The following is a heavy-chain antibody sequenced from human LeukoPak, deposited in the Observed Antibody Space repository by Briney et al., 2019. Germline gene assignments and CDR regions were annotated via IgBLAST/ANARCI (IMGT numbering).Heavy chain of an antibody. CDR1: EFTFSKYG. CDR3: ARGHREWLFTFDP. D-gene: IGHD3-3*01. CDR2: ISFDINDR. J-gene: IGHJ5*02. Sequence: GRSLRLSCAASEFTFSKYGMHWVRQAPGKGLEWVASISFDINDRKYAESVRGRFTISRDNSKNTLYLQMNSLRAEDTAVYYCARGHREWLFTFDPWGQGTLVTVSS. V-gene: IGHV3-30*03.